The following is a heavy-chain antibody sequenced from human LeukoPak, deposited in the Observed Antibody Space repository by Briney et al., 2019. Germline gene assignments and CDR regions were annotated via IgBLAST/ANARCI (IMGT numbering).Heavy chain of an antibody. D-gene: IGHD3-16*01. CDR2: VSESGGST. J-gene: IGHJ5*02. V-gene: IGHV3-23*01. CDR1: GFTFSTYA. CDR3: ASQSYARFDP. Sequence: GGSLRLSCVASGFTFSTYAMGWVRQVPGKGLEWVSSVSESGGSTYYADSVKGRFTISRDNARNSLFLQMNSLRVEDTAVYYCASQSYARFDPWGQGTLVTVSS.